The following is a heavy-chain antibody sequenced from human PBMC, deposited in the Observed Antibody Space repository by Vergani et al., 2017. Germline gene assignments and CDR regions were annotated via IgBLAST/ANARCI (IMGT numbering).Heavy chain of an antibody. V-gene: IGHV3-30*02. CDR2: IRYDGSNK. CDR1: GFTFSSYG. J-gene: IGHJ4*02. CDR3: AKDQVTELWLQFDY. D-gene: IGHD5-18*01. Sequence: QVQLVESGGGVVQPGGSLRLSCAASGFTFSSYGMHWVRQAPGKGLEWVAFIRYDGSNKYYADSVKGRFTISRDNSKNTLYLQMNSLRAEDTAVYYCAKDQVTELWLQFDYWGQGTLVTVSS.